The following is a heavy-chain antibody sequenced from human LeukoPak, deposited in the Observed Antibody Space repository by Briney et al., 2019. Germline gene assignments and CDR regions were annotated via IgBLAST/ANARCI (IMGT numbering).Heavy chain of an antibody. V-gene: IGHV4-59*08. J-gene: IGHJ5*02. Sequence: SETPSLTCTVSGGSISSYYWSWIRQPPGKGLEWIGYIYYSGSTNYNPSLKSRVTISVDTSKNQFSLKLSSVTAADTAVYYCARSSTSLRGWFDPWGQGTLVTVSS. CDR2: IYYSGST. D-gene: IGHD2-2*01. CDR3: ARSSTSLRGWFDP. CDR1: GGSISSYY.